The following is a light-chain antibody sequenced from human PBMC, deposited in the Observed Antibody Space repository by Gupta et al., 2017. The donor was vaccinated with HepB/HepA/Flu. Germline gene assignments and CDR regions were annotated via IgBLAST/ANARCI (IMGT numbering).Light chain of an antibody. CDR2: YDS. CDR3: QVWDSSSDLSYV. Sequence: SYVLTQPPSVSVAPGTTARITCGGNNIGSKSVHWYQQKPGQAPVLVIYYDSDRPSGIPERFSGSNSGNTATLTISRVEAGDEADYYCQVWDSSSDLSYVFGTGTKVTVL. J-gene: IGLJ1*01. CDR1: NIGSKS. V-gene: IGLV3-21*04.